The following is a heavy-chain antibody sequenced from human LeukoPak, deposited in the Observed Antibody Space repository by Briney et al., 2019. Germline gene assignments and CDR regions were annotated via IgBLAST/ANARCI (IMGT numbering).Heavy chain of an antibody. CDR1: GGSFSGYY. Sequence: SETLSLTCAVYGGSFSGYYWSWIRQPAGKGLGWIGRIYTSGSTNYNPSLKSRVTISVDTSKNQFSLKLSSVTAADTAVYYCARVGLGDPFFFDYWGQGTLVTVSS. CDR2: IYTSGST. D-gene: IGHD3-16*01. V-gene: IGHV4-59*10. CDR3: ARVGLGDPFFFDY. J-gene: IGHJ4*02.